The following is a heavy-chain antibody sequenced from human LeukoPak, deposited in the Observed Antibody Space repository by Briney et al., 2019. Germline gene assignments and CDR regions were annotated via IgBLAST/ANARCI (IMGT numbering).Heavy chain of an antibody. V-gene: IGHV4-59*12. J-gene: IGHJ2*01. CDR2: VFYSGST. CDR1: GGSITNYY. CDR3: ARCPYYYDSSGYYYFDL. Sequence: SETLSLTCSVSGGSITNYYWSWTRQPPGKGLEWIGYVFYSGSTKYNPSLKSRVTISVDRSKNQFSLKLSSVTAADTAVYYCARCPYYYDSSGYYYFDLWGRGTLVTVSS. D-gene: IGHD3-22*01.